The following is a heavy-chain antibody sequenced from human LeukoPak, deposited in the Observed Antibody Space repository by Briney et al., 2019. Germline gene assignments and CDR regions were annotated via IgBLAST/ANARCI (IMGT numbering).Heavy chain of an antibody. Sequence: SVKVSCKASGGTFSSYAISWVRQAPGQGLEWMGGIIPIFGTANYAQKFQGRVTITTDESTSTAYMELSSLRSEDTAVYYCARVWGDCSSTSCYRSHYYYYYMDVWGKGTTVTVSS. V-gene: IGHV1-69*05. CDR1: GGTFSSYA. CDR3: ARVWGDCSSTSCYRSHYYYYYMDV. D-gene: IGHD2-2*01. J-gene: IGHJ6*03. CDR2: IIPIFGTA.